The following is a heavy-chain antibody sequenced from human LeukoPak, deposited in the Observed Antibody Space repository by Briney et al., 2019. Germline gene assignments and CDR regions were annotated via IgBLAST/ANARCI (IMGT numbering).Heavy chain of an antibody. CDR3: ARGGDGDTRLRYFDTVSPIYDY. Sequence: ASVKVSCKASGYTFTGYYMHWVRQAPGQGLEWMGWINPNSGGTNYAQKFQGWVTMTRDTSISTAYMELSRLRSDDTAVYYCARGGDGDTRLRYFDTVSPIYDYWGQGTLVTVSS. D-gene: IGHD3-9*01. V-gene: IGHV1-2*04. CDR1: GYTFTGYY. J-gene: IGHJ4*02. CDR2: INPNSGGT.